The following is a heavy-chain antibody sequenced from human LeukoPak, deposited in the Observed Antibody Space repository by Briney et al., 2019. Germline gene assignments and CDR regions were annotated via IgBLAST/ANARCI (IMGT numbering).Heavy chain of an antibody. J-gene: IGHJ5*02. D-gene: IGHD4-17*01. CDR2: VNPNSGAT. CDR1: GYTFTGYY. Sequence: ASVKVSCKASGYTFTGYYMHWVRLAPGQGLEWMGWVNPNSGATSYAQKFQGRVTMTRDTSISTASMELSTLRSDDTAVYYCARDRGDDYGDPGWFDPWGRGTLVTVSS. V-gene: IGHV1-2*02. CDR3: ARDRGDDYGDPGWFDP.